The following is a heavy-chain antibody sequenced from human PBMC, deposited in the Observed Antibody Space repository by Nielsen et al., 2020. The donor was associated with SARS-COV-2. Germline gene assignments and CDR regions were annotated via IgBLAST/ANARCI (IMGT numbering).Heavy chain of an antibody. V-gene: IGHV4-31*03. D-gene: IGHD5-12*01. CDR1: GCSISSGGYY. CDR3: ARESSGYDHYNYGMDV. CDR2: IYFSGRT. J-gene: IGHJ6*02. Sequence: SNTLSLTCTVSGCSISSGGYYWSWIRHHPGKGLEWIGYIYFSGRTCYNPSLTSRVTISVDTSKNQFSLSLRSVTAADTAVYYCARESSGYDHYNYGMDVWGQGTTVTVSS.